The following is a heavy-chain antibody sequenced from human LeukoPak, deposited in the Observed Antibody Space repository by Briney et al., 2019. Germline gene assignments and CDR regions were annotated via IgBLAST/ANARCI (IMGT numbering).Heavy chain of an antibody. Sequence: SETLSLTCTVSGGSISSYYWSWIRQPPGRGLEWIGYIYYSGSTNYNPSLKSRVTVSVDTSKNQFSLKLSSVTAADTAVYYCARTMVRGDAFDIWGQGTMVTVSS. CDR1: GGSISSYY. CDR2: IYYSGST. V-gene: IGHV4-59*01. D-gene: IGHD3-10*01. CDR3: ARTMVRGDAFDI. J-gene: IGHJ3*02.